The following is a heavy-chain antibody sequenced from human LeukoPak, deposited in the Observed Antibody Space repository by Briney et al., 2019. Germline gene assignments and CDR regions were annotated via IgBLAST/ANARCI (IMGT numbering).Heavy chain of an antibody. CDR2: ISPNRGGT. D-gene: IGHD3-10*01. J-gene: IGHJ4*02. V-gene: IGHV1-2*02. Sequence: ASVRVSCKASGYTFTCYYVHWVRQAPGQGLESMGWISPNRGGTNYAPKFQGRVTMASDTSINTAYMELSRLTSDDTAVYYCARDVLVGGSHKFDYWGQGTLVTVSS. CDR1: GYTFTCYY. CDR3: ARDVLVGGSHKFDY.